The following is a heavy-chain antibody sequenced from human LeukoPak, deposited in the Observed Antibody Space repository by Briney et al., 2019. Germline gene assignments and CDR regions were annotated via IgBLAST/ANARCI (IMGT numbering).Heavy chain of an antibody. Sequence: GGSLTLSCAASGFTFSSYAMSWVRQAPGKGLEWVSGISGSGGSTYYADSVKGRFTISRDNSKNTLHLQMNSLRAEDTALYYCAKHDRRSVAGSVRVDYWGQGTLVTVSS. J-gene: IGHJ4*02. CDR2: ISGSGGST. D-gene: IGHD6-19*01. CDR1: GFTFSSYA. V-gene: IGHV3-23*01. CDR3: AKHDRRSVAGSVRVDY.